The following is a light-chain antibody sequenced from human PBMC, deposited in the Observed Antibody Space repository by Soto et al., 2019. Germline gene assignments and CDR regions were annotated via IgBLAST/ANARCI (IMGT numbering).Light chain of an antibody. V-gene: IGKV1-5*03. CDR2: KAS. CDR1: QSISSW. CDR3: QQYHDFWT. Sequence: DIQMTQSPSTLSASVGDRVTITCRASQSISSWLAWYQQKPGKAPKVLIYKASNLESGVPSRFSGSGSGTEFTLTISSLQPDDFAIYYCQQYHDFWTFGQGTKVEIK. J-gene: IGKJ1*01.